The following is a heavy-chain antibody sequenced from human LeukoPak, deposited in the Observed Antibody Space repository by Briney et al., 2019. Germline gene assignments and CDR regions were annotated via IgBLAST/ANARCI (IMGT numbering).Heavy chain of an antibody. CDR2: IYTSGST. CDR3: ARDLDGNGNWFDP. CDR1: GGSISSGSYY. D-gene: IGHD3-3*01. Sequence: PSQTLSLTCTVSGGSISSGSYYWSWIRQPAGKGLEWIGRIYTSGSTNYNPSLKSRVAISVDTSKNQFSLKLSSVTAADTAVYYCARDLDGNGNWFDPWGQGTLVTVSS. J-gene: IGHJ5*02. V-gene: IGHV4-61*02.